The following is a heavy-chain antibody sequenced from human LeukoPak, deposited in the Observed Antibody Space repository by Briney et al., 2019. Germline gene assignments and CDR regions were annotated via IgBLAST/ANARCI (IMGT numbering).Heavy chain of an antibody. D-gene: IGHD6-13*01. CDR2: ISRSGSTR. Sequence: PGGSLRLSCAASGFTFSSYEMNWVRQAPGKGLEWVSYISRSGSTRYYADSVKGRFTISRDNAKNSLYLQINSLRAEDTAVYYCARSIAAAGSVLDYYYYYGMDVWGQGTAITVSS. CDR1: GFTFSSYE. CDR3: ARSIAAAGSVLDYYYYYGMDV. V-gene: IGHV3-48*03. J-gene: IGHJ6*02.